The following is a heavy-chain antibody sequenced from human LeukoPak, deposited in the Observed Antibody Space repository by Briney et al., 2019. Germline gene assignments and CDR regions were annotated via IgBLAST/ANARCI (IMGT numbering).Heavy chain of an antibody. CDR2: IYPDDSDT. CDR1: EYSFPNYC. J-gene: IGHJ4*02. CDR3: AIGRGGQQLGDY. V-gene: IGHV5-51*01. Sequence: GESLKISCKHSEYSFPNYCVGWVRQMPGKGLEWMGIIYPDDSDTRYSPSFQGQVTISADKSISTAYLQWSSLKASDTAMYYCAIGRGGQQLGDYWGQGTLVTVSS. D-gene: IGHD6-13*01.